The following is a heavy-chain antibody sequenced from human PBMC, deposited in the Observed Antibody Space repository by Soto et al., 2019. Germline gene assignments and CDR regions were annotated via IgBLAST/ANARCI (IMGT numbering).Heavy chain of an antibody. V-gene: IGHV1-8*01. CDR2: MSPNSGAT. D-gene: IGHD1-1*01. CDR3: ARGVDAGVDV. J-gene: IGHJ6*02. Sequence: QVQLVQSGAEVTKPGASVKVSCKASGYIFTSYDINWVRQATGQGLEWMGWMSPNSGATGYAQKLQGRVTMTRDTSISTAYMELSNLRSEDTAIYYCARGVDAGVDVWGQGTTVTVSS. CDR1: GYIFTSYD.